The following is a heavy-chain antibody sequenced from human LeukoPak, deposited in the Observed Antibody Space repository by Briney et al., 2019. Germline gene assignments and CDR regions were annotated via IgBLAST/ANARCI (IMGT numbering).Heavy chain of an antibody. J-gene: IGHJ1*01. Sequence: ASVKVSCKASGYTFTSYGISWVRQAPGQGLEWMGGIIPIFGTANYAQKFQGRVTITTDESTSTAYMELSSLRSEDTAVYYCAREAYCGGDCYSGYFQHWGQGTLVTVSS. CDR2: IIPIFGTA. D-gene: IGHD2-21*02. CDR3: AREAYCGGDCYSGYFQH. CDR1: GYTFTSYG. V-gene: IGHV1-69*05.